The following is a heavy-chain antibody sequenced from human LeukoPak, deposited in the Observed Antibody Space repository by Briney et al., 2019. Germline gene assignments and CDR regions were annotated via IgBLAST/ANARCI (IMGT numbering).Heavy chain of an antibody. V-gene: IGHV3-7*01. CDR1: GFSFGRYW. CDR3: ARGGASLYDS. CDR2: TKYDGSEK. J-gene: IGHJ4*02. Sequence: PGGSLRLSCVASGFSFGRYWMSWVRQAPGKGLEWVANTKYDGSEKYYLASVAGRFIISRDNAKNTLYVELNRLRAEDTAVYYCARGGASLYDSWGQGTLVTVSS.